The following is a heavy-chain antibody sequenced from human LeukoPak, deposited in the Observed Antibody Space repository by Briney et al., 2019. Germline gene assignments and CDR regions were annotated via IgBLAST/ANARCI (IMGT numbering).Heavy chain of an antibody. Sequence: SETLSLTCTVSGGSISSSSYYWGWIRQPPGKGLEWIGSIYYSGSTYYNPSLKSRVTISVDTSKNQFSLKLSSVTAADTAVYYCARGVDNYGGNPTLWYWGQGTLVTVSS. CDR1: GGSISSSSYY. CDR3: ARGVDNYGGNPTLWY. D-gene: IGHD4-23*01. CDR2: IYYSGST. V-gene: IGHV4-39*07. J-gene: IGHJ4*02.